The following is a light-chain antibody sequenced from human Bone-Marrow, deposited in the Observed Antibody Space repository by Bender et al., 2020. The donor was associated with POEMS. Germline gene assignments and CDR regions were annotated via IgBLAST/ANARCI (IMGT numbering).Light chain of an antibody. CDR2: SNN. CDR1: SSNIGSNT. J-gene: IGLJ3*02. V-gene: IGLV1-44*01. CDR3: VAWDASLNGWV. Sequence: QSVLTQPLSASGAPGQRVIISCSGGSSNIGSNTVNWYQQLPGTAPQLLIYSNNQRPSGVPDRFSGSKSGTSASLAITGLQSDDEAIYFCVAWDASLNGWVFGGGTKLTVL.